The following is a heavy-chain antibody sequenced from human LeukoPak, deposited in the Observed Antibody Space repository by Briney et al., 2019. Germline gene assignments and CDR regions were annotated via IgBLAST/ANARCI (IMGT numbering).Heavy chain of an antibody. CDR3: ARRTNTTKAASLGY. CDR1: GGSISSGGYY. J-gene: IGHJ4*02. V-gene: IGHV4-39*07. CDR2: INHSGST. Sequence: SETLSLTCIVSGGSISSGGYYWSWIRQPPGKGLEWIGEINHSGSTNYNPSLKSRVTISVDTSKNQFSLKLSSVTAADTAVYYCARRTNTTKAASLGYWGQGTLVTVSS. D-gene: IGHD6-13*01.